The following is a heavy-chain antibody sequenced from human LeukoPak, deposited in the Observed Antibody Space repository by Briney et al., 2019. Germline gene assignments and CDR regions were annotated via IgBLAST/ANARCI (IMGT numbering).Heavy chain of an antibody. CDR2: INGDGSSA. CDR1: GFTFSDYW. D-gene: IGHD2-2*01. Sequence: GGSLRLSCVASGFTFSDYWMDWVRQVPGKGLVWVSRINGDGSSASYADSVKGRFTISRDNAKNTMYLQMDSLRGEDMAVYYCARELGYCGHTRCHKPLDFWGQGTLATVSS. V-gene: IGHV3-74*01. J-gene: IGHJ4*02. CDR3: ARELGYCGHTRCHKPLDF.